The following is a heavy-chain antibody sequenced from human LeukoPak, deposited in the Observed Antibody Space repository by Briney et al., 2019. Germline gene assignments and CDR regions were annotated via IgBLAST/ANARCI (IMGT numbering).Heavy chain of an antibody. V-gene: IGHV3-15*01. CDR2: IKSKASGGQI. Sequence: GGPLSLFCGAWGMNFSEVWMIGVRQAPGKGLEWGGRIKSKASGGQIDYVESVKDRSRISREAFKHMVDLQMSSLKTDDSAWYYCTSIRKALGGNDTWGQGTMLTVSA. J-gene: IGHJ3*02. CDR3: TSIRKALGGNDT. CDR1: GMNFSEVW. D-gene: IGHD3-3*01.